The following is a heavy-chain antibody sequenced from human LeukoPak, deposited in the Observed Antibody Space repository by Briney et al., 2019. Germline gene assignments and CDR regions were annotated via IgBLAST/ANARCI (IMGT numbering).Heavy chain of an antibody. CDR2: ISWNSGSI. CDR1: GFTLDDYA. Sequence: PGRSLRLSCAASGFTLDDYAMHWVRQAPGKGLEWVSGISWNSGSIGYADSVKGRFTISRDNAKNSLYLQMNSLRAEDTALYYCAKAYYYGSGSYYDYWGQGTLVTVSS. J-gene: IGHJ4*02. CDR3: AKAYYYGSGSYYDY. D-gene: IGHD3-10*01. V-gene: IGHV3-9*01.